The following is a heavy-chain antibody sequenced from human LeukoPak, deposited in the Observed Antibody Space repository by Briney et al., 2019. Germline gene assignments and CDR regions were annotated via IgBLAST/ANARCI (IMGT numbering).Heavy chain of an antibody. D-gene: IGHD2-8*01. J-gene: IGHJ4*02. CDR3: AKEIIRVFTPIAPGHY. Sequence: PGGSLRLSCAASGFTFSSYGMHWVRQAPGKGLEWVAVIWYDGSNKYYADSVKGRFTISRDNSKNTLYLQMNSLRAEDAAVYYCAKEIIRVFTPIAPGHYWGQGTLVTVSS. CDR2: IWYDGSNK. V-gene: IGHV3-30*02. CDR1: GFTFSSYG.